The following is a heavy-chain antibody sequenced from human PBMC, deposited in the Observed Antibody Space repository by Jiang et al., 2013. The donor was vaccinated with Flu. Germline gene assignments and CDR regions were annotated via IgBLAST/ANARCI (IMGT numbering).Heavy chain of an antibody. CDR1: GYSLTSYY. V-gene: IGHV1-46*03. Sequence: GAEVKKPGASVKVSCKASGYSLTSYYMHWVRQAPGQGLEWMGIINPSDGSTNYAQKFQGRVTMTRDTSTSTVYMEVSSLRSEDTAVYYCARARVIKTAFDIWGQGTMVIVSS. CDR3: ARARVIKTAFDI. J-gene: IGHJ3*02. D-gene: IGHD3-9*01. CDR2: INPSDGST.